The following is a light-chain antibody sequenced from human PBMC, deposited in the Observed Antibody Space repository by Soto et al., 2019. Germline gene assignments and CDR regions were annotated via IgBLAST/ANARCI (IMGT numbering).Light chain of an antibody. Sequence: DIVMTQSPDSLAVSLCERATINCKSSQSVLCSSNNKNYLAWYQQKPGQPPKLLIYWASTRESGVPDRFSGSGSGTDFTLTISSLQAEDVAVYYCQQYYSTPLTFGGGTKVDI. CDR1: QSVLCSSNNKNY. J-gene: IGKJ4*01. V-gene: IGKV4-1*01. CDR3: QQYYSTPLT. CDR2: WAS.